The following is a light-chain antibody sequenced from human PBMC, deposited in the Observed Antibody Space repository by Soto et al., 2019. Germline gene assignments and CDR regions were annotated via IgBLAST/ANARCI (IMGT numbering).Light chain of an antibody. V-gene: IGKV1-8*01. J-gene: IGKJ1*01. CDR1: QGISSY. CDR3: QQYYSYLWT. CDR2: AAS. Sequence: AIRMTQSPSLLSASTGDRVTITCRASQGISSYLAWYQQKPGKAPKLLIYAASTLQSGVPSRFSGSGSGTDFTLTISCLQSEDFATYYCQQYYSYLWTFGQGTKVEIK.